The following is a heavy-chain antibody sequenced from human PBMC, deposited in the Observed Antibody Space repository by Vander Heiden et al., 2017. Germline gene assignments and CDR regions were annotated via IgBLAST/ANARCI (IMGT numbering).Heavy chain of an antibody. Sequence: QVQPQQWRAGPSKPPETLSPTCAVYGGSCRGYYWSWIRQPPGKGLEWIGEINHSGSTNYNPSLKSRVTISVDTSKNQFSLKLSSVTAADTAVYYCARAPRYYDFWSGYFPGDGMDVWGQGTTVTVSS. CDR2: INHSGST. CDR3: ARAPRYYDFWSGYFPGDGMDV. CDR1: GGSCRGYY. J-gene: IGHJ6*02. D-gene: IGHD3-3*01. V-gene: IGHV4-34*01.